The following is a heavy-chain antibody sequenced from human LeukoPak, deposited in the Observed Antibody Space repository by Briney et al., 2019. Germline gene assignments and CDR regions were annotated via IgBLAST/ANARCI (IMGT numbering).Heavy chain of an antibody. Sequence: SETLSLTCTVSGGSISRDYWGWIRQPPGKGLEWLGSWSTSYKASLESRVTISVDASKNQLYLRLSSLTAADTAVYYCARHVAHAPFDSWGQGTLVTVSS. J-gene: IGHJ4*02. CDR3: ARHVAHAPFDS. CDR2: WST. V-gene: IGHV4-39*01. CDR1: GGSISRDY.